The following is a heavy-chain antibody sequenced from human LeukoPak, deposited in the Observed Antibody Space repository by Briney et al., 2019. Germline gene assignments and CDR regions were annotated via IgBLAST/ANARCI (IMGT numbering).Heavy chain of an antibody. CDR3: ARSSSSGWYFDYFDY. V-gene: IGHV3-33*01. J-gene: IGHJ4*02. CDR1: GFTFSSYG. Sequence: EGSLRLSCAASGFTFSSYGMHWVRQAPGKGLEWVAVIWYDGSNKYYADSVKGRFTISRDNSKNTLYLQINSLRAEDTAVYYCARSSSSGWYFDYFDYWGQGTLVTVSS. D-gene: IGHD6-19*01. CDR2: IWYDGSNK.